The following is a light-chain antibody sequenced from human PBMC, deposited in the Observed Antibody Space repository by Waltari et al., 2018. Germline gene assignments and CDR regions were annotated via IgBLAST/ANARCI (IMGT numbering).Light chain of an antibody. J-gene: IGLJ1*01. V-gene: IGLV2-18*02. Sequence: QSALTQPPSVSGSPGQSVTIPCTGTSSDVGSYNRVSWYQQPPDPAPKLIIFEVSDRPSGVPARFSGSKSANTAFLTISGLQAEDEADYFCSSYTSSSTWVFGTGTKVTVL. CDR1: SSDVGSYNR. CDR3: SSYTSSSTWV. CDR2: EVS.